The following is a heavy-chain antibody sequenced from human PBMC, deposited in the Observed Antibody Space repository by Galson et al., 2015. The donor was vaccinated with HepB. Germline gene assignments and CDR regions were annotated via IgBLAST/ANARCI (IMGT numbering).Heavy chain of an antibody. V-gene: IGHV4-59*08. CDR1: GGSISSYY. D-gene: IGHD7-27*01. CDR2: IYYSGST. J-gene: IGHJ6*03. Sequence: QVQLQESGPGLVKPSETLSLTCTVSGGSISSYYWSWIRQPPGKGLEWIGYIYYSGSTNYNPSLKSRVTISVDTSKNQFSLKLSSVTAADTAVYYCARLGKYYYMDVWGKGTTVTVSS. CDR3: ARLGKYYYMDV.